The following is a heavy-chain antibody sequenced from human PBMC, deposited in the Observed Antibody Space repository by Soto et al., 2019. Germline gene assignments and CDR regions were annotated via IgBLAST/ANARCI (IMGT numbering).Heavy chain of an antibody. V-gene: IGHV3-23*01. CDR1: GFTFSSYA. Sequence: EVQLLESGGGLVQPGGSLRLSCAASGFTFSSYAMSWVRQAPGKGLEWVSTISGSGGSTYYADSVKGRFTISRDNSKNTLYLQMNSLRAEDTAVYYCAKDHSSGGYGMDVWGQGTTVTVSS. CDR2: ISGSGGST. CDR3: AKDHSSGGYGMDV. D-gene: IGHD3-22*01. J-gene: IGHJ6*02.